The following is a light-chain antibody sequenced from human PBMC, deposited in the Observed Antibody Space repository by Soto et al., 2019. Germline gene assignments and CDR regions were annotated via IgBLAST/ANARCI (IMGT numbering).Light chain of an antibody. Sequence: ESVLTQSPAALSVSPGERATLSCRASQSVSSNLVWYQQKPGQAPRLLIYGASTRATGVPARFTGSGSGTEFTLTISSLQSEDFAVYYCQQDNNWPQTFGQGTKVDIK. CDR2: GAS. CDR1: QSVSSN. J-gene: IGKJ1*01. CDR3: QQDNNWPQT. V-gene: IGKV3-15*01.